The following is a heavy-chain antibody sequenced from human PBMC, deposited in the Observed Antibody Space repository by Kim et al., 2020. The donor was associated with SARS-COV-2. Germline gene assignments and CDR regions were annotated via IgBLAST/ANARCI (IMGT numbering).Heavy chain of an antibody. CDR1: GFTFSSYA. D-gene: IGHD2-2*01. CDR2: IRSNGGST. Sequence: GGSLRLSCSASGFTFSSYAMHWVRQAPGKGLEYVSAIRSNGGSTYYADSVKGRFTISRDNSKNTLYLQMSRLRAEDTAVYYCVKYGTTDYRILSFDSWGPGNLFTVSS. CDR3: VKYGTTDYRILSFDS. J-gene: IGHJ4*03. V-gene: IGHV3-64D*09.